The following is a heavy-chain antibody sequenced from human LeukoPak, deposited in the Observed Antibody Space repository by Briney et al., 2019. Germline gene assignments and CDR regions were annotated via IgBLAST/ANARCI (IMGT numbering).Heavy chain of an antibody. J-gene: IGHJ5*02. CDR2: ISAYNGNT. D-gene: IGHD2-2*02. Sequence: ASVTVSCKASGYTFTGYYMHWVRQAPGQGLEWMGWISAYNGNTNYAQKLQGRVTMTTDTSTSTAYMELRSLRSDDTAVYYCARDRYCSSTSCYTGRRKGWFDPWGQGTLVTVSS. V-gene: IGHV1-18*04. CDR1: GYTFTGYY. CDR3: ARDRYCSSTSCYTGRRKGWFDP.